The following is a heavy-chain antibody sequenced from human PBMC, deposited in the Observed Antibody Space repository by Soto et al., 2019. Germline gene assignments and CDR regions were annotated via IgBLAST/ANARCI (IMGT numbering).Heavy chain of an antibody. CDR3: ATRAPIDGDPY. J-gene: IGHJ4*02. Sequence: QVQLQESGPGLVKPSETLSLTCDVSGDSISSPTWWTWVRQPPGKGLEWIGEVYHSGSTNYNSSLKSRVTISVDKSKNQFSLRLTSVTAVDTAEYYCATRAPIDGDPYWGQGTLVTVSS. V-gene: IGHV4-4*02. CDR2: VYHSGST. CDR1: GDSISSPTW. D-gene: IGHD4-17*01.